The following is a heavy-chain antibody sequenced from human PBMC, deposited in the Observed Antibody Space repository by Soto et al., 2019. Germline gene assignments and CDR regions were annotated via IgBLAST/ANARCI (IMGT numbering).Heavy chain of an antibody. CDR1: GFTFSSYG. CDR2: ISYDGSNK. J-gene: IGHJ4*02. CDR3: AKDAAMVGFDY. D-gene: IGHD5-18*01. Sequence: LRLSCAASGFTFSSYGMHWVRQAPGKGLEWVAVISYDGSNKYYADSVKGRFTISRDNSKNTLYLQMNSLRAEDTAVYYCAKDAAMVGFDYWGQGTLVTVSS. V-gene: IGHV3-30*18.